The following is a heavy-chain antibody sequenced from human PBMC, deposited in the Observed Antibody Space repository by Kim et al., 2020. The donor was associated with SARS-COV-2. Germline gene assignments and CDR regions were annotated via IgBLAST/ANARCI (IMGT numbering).Heavy chain of an antibody. J-gene: IGHJ5*02. CDR3: AKMGSGSYLNWFDS. CDR1: GFTFSTYA. CDR2: ISGSDGST. Sequence: GGSLRLSCAASGFTFSTYAMSWVRRAPGKGLEWVSGISGSDGSTMYADSVRGRFTISRDNSKNMVYLQMKRLRTEDTAVYYCAKMGSGSYLNWFDSWGQG. D-gene: IGHD3-10*01. V-gene: IGHV3-23*01.